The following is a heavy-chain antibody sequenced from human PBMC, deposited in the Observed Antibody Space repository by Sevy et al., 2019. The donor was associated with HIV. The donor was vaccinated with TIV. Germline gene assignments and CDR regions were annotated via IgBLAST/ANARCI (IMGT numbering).Heavy chain of an antibody. Sequence: ASVKVSCKASGYTFTSYYMHWVRQAPGQGLEWMGIINPSGGSTSYAQKFQGRVTMTRDTSTSTVYMELSSLRSEDMAVYYCARDPNIVLVPAANAFDIWGQGTMVTVSS. CDR1: GYTFTSYY. CDR3: ARDPNIVLVPAANAFDI. J-gene: IGHJ3*02. D-gene: IGHD2-2*01. V-gene: IGHV1-46*01. CDR2: INPSGGST.